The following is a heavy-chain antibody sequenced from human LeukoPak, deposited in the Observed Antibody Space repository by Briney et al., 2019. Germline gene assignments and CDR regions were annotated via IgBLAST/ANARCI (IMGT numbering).Heavy chain of an antibody. CDR1: VYTFTSYG. CDR3: ARAASGAARYRAFDI. Sequence: GASVNVSCKASVYTFTSYGISWVRQAPGQGLEWMGWISGYNGNRNYAQNLQGRVTMTTDTSTSIAYMEVRSLRSDDTAVYYCARAASGAARYRAFDIWGQGTMVTVSS. V-gene: IGHV1-18*01. D-gene: IGHD3-10*01. J-gene: IGHJ3*02. CDR2: ISGYNGNR.